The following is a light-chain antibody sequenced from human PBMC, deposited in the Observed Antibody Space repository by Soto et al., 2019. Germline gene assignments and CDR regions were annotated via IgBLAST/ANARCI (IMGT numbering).Light chain of an antibody. CDR3: QQRSNWPIT. CDR1: QSISSY. Sequence: GLTQSPATLSLSPGERATLSCRASQSISSYLAWYQQKPGQAPSLLIYDASNRATGIPARFSGSGSGTDFTLTISSLEPEDFAVYYCQQRSNWPITFGQGTLLAI. J-gene: IGKJ5*01. V-gene: IGKV3-11*01. CDR2: DAS.